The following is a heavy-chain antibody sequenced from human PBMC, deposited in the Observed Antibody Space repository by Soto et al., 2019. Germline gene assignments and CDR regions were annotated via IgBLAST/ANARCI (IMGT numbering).Heavy chain of an antibody. CDR2: IIDSGGST. CDR3: AKGRSYYYYYGVDV. J-gene: IGHJ6*02. CDR1: GFTFSSCA. V-gene: IGHV3-23*01. Sequence: HPGGSLRLSCAASGFTFSSCAMGWVRQAPGKGLEWVSDIIDSGGSTYYADSVKGRFTISRDNSKSTLYLQMNSLRAEDTALYYYAKGRSYYYYYGVDVWGQGTTVTVSS.